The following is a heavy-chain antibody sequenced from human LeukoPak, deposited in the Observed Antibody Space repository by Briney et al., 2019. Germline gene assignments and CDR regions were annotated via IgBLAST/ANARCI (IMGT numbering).Heavy chain of an antibody. J-gene: IGHJ4*02. CDR2: ISSSGSTI. CDR3: AGDFDRYYFDY. V-gene: IGHV3-48*03. Sequence: PGGSLRLSCAASGFTFSSYEMNWVRQAPGKGLEWVSYISSSGSTIYYADSVKGRFTISRDNAKNTLYLQMNSLRAEDTAMYYCAGDFDRYYFDYWGQGTLVTVSS. D-gene: IGHD3-9*01. CDR1: GFTFSSYE.